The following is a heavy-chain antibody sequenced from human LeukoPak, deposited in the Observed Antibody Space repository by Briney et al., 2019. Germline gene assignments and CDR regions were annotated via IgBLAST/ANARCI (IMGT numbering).Heavy chain of an antibody. J-gene: IGHJ6*03. Sequence: SETLSLTCAVSGGSVTTYHWTWIRQPPGKGLEWIGHIHYSGGADYKPSLKSRVSISVDTSKNQFSLKLRSVTAADTAVYYCARETSQKGAHYMDVWGKGTTVTISS. CDR3: ARETSQKGAHYMDV. D-gene: IGHD3-16*01. CDR2: IHYSGGA. CDR1: GGSVTTYH. V-gene: IGHV4-59*02.